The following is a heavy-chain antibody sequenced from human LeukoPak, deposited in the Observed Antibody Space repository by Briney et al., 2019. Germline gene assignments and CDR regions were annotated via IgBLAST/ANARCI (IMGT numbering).Heavy chain of an antibody. Sequence: GGSLRLSCAASGFTFSSYAMNWVRQAPGKGLQWVSAIRGSCSSTYYADSVKGRFTISRDNSKNNVFLQMNSLRSEDTAVDYCEKGKKEDGTYGPDCWGPGTLVTASS. J-gene: IGHJ4*02. V-gene: IGHV3-23*01. CDR3: EKGKKEDGTYGPDC. CDR2: IRGSCSST. D-gene: IGHD4-17*01. CDR1: GFTFSSYA.